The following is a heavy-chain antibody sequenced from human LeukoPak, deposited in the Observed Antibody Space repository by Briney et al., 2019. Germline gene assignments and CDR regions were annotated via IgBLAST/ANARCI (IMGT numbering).Heavy chain of an antibody. Sequence: GASVKVSCKASGGTFSSYTISWVRQAPGQGLEWMGGIIPIFGTANYAQKFQGRVTITADESTSTAYMELRSLRSEDTAVYYCARVRVRSGYPTHHDAFDIWGQGTMVTVSS. J-gene: IGHJ3*02. V-gene: IGHV1-69*13. D-gene: IGHD3-22*01. CDR3: ARVRVRSGYPTHHDAFDI. CDR1: GGTFSSYT. CDR2: IIPIFGTA.